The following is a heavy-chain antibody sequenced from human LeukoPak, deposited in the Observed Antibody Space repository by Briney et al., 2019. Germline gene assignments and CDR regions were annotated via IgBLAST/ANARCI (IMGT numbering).Heavy chain of an antibody. D-gene: IGHD3-10*01. Sequence: PGGALRLSCAASGFTFTNAWMTWVRQAPGQGLEWVGRIKGKTDGGTIDYAAPVKSRFTISTDDSKNTLYLHMNSLKTEDTAVYYCTTGELNWGQGTLVTVSS. J-gene: IGHJ4*02. V-gene: IGHV3-15*01. CDR2: IKGKTDGGTI. CDR3: TTGELN. CDR1: GFTFTNAW.